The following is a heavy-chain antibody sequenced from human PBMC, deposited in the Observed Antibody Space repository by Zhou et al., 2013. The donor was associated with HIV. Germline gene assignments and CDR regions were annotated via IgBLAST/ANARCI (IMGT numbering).Heavy chain of an antibody. D-gene: IGHD3-16*01. CDR1: GGSFNSYP. CDR2: ITPLVGIT. CDR3: ARGRGHRSGYYDG. V-gene: IGHV1-69*04. Sequence: QVQLVQSGAEVKKPGSSVKVSCKASGGSFNSYPISWVRQAPGQGFEWMGRITPLVGITQYAQKFQARVTFTADKSTGTAYMELSSLRSEDTAVYYCARGRGHRSGYYDGWGQGTMVTVSS. J-gene: IGHJ3*01.